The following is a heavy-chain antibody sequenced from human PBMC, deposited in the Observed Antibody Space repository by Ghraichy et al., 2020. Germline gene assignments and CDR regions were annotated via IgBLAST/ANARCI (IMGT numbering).Heavy chain of an antibody. CDR3: ARGGPGYSYGY. CDR1: GFTFSSYY. Sequence: GGSLRLSCAASGFTFSSYYMHWVRQATGKGLEWVSAIGTAGDTYYPGSVKGRFTISRENAKNSLYLQMNSLRAGDTAVYYCARGGPGYSYGYWGQGTLVTVSS. CDR2: IGTAGDT. J-gene: IGHJ4*02. V-gene: IGHV3-13*01. D-gene: IGHD5-18*01.